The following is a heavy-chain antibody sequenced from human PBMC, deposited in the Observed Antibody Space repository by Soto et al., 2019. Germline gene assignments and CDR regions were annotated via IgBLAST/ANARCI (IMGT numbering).Heavy chain of an antibody. J-gene: IGHJ4*02. CDR1: GYTFTSYG. CDR2: ISAYNGNT. V-gene: IGHV1-18*01. CDR3: ARDRGKYCSSTSCYDDY. D-gene: IGHD2-2*01. Sequence: QVQLVQSGAEVKKPGASVKVSCKASGYTFTSYGISWVRQAPGQGLEWMGWISAYNGNTNYAQKLQGRVTMTTDTATSTAYMELRSLRSDDTAVYYCARDRGKYCSSTSCYDDYWGQGTLVTVSS.